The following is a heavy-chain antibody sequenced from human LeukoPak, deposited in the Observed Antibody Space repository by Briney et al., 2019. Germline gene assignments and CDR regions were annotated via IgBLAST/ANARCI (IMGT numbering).Heavy chain of an antibody. D-gene: IGHD6-19*01. CDR1: GFAFSFYA. J-gene: IGHJ5*01. CDR2: INANSGTT. V-gene: IGHV3-23*01. CDR3: AKPISGGLAVTADWFHP. Sequence: GGSLRLSCAASGFAFSFYAMSWLRQPPGKGLEWVSTINANSGTTSYAASVRGRFTISRDNTKNTLYLQVNTLRADDTATYYCAKPISGGLAVTADWFHPWGQGTLVVVSS.